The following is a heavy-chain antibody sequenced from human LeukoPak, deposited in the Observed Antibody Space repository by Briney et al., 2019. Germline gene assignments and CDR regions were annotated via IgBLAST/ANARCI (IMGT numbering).Heavy chain of an antibody. V-gene: IGHV1-69*05. CDR3: ATEVYDSSGYHAVEYFQH. CDR1: VCTFSSYA. J-gene: IGHJ1*01. Sequence: SVKVSCKASVCTFSSYAISWVRQAPGQGLEWMGRIIPIFGTANYAQKFQGRVTITTDESTSTAYMELSSLRSEDTAVYYCATEVYDSSGYHAVEYFQHWGQGTLVTVS. D-gene: IGHD3-22*01. CDR2: IIPIFGTA.